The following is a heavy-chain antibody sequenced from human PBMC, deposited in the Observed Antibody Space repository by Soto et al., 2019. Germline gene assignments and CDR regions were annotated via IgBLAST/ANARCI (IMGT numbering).Heavy chain of an antibody. CDR2: SGTT. J-gene: IGHJ4*02. V-gene: IGHV4-39*01. Sequence: PSETLSLPGSVSGSSISSSNYYWGWIRQPPGKGLEWIGSGTTYYNPSLKSRVTISVDTSKSQFSLKLNSVTAADTAVYYCVTYGGDTGRFDYWGQGTLVTVSS. CDR3: VTYGGDTGRFDY. D-gene: IGHD4-17*01. CDR1: GSSISSSNYY.